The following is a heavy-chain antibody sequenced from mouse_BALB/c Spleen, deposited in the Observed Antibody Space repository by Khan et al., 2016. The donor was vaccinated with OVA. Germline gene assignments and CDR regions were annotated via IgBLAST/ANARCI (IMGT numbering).Heavy chain of an antibody. D-gene: IGHD2-4*01. J-gene: IGHJ3*01. Sequence: VQLQESGAELVKPGASVKLSCKASGYTFTSYYMYWVKQRPGQGLEWIGGINPSNGGTNFNEKFKSKATLTVDKSSSTAYMQLSSLTSEDSAVYYCTRGRAWATMISWFAYWGQGTLVTVSA. CDR3: TRGRAWATMISWFAY. V-gene: IGHV1S81*02. CDR2: INPSNGGT. CDR1: GYTFTSYY.